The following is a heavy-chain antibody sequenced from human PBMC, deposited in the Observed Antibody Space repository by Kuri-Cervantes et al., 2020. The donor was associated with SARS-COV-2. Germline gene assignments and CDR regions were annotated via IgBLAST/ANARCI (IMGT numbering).Heavy chain of an antibody. CDR2: IYYSGST. Sequence: SETLSLTCTVSGGSISSGDYYWSWIRQPPGKGLEWIGYIYYSGSTYYSPSLKSRVTISVDTSKNQFSLKLSSVTAADTAVYYCARALFSSSYYFDYWGQGTLVTVSS. J-gene: IGHJ4*02. CDR1: GGSISSGDYY. V-gene: IGHV4-30-4*08. D-gene: IGHD6-6*01. CDR3: ARALFSSSYYFDY.